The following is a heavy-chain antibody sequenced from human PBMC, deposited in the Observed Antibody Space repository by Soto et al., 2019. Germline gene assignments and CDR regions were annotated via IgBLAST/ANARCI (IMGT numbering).Heavy chain of an antibody. Sequence: GGSLRLSCAVSGFTFSSYSMNWVRQAPGKGLEWVSSIGGSGGYIYYADSVKGRFTISRDNSKNTLYLQMNSLRAEDTAVYYCARVRGRNNYYDFWSGYYSYGMDVWGQGTTVTVSS. CDR2: IGGSGGYI. CDR3: ARVRGRNNYYDFWSGYYSYGMDV. J-gene: IGHJ6*02. D-gene: IGHD3-3*01. CDR1: GFTFSSYS. V-gene: IGHV3-21*01.